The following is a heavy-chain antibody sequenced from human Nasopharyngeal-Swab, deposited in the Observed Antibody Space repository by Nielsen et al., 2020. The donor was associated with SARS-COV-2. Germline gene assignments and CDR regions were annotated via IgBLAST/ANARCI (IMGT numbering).Heavy chain of an antibody. Sequence: WIRQPPGKGLEWMGRIDPIDSHTNYRPSFEGHVTMSVDKYSSTAYLQWSSLKASDTAIYYCARQGTFMDVWGTGTTVTVSS. CDR3: ARQGTFMDV. D-gene: IGHD2/OR15-2a*01. CDR2: IDPIDSHT. V-gene: IGHV5-10-1*01. J-gene: IGHJ6*03.